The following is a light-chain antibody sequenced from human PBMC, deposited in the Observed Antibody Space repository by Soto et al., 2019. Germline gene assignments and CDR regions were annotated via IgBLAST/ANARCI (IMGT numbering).Light chain of an antibody. V-gene: IGKV3D-15*01. Sequence: EIVMTQSPATLSMSPGERATLSCRASQSFRSNLAWYQQRPGQAPRLLIYGASTRDTGIPARFSGSESGTEFTITISNLQSEDSAAYFCQRYKDWPRTFGQGKRLYI. CDR3: QRYKDWPRT. CDR2: GAS. J-gene: IGKJ5*01. CDR1: QSFRSN.